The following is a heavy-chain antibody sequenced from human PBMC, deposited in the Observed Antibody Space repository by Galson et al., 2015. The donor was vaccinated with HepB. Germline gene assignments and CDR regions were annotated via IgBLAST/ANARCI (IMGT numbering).Heavy chain of an antibody. Sequence: SETLSLTCTVSGGSISSGSYYWGWIRQPPGKGLEWIGSIYYSGSTYYNPSLKSRVTISVDTSKNQFSLKLSSVTAADTAVYYCARSDGGKRYWYFDLWGRGTLVTVSS. CDR1: GGSISSGSYY. D-gene: IGHD4-23*01. CDR3: ARSDGGKRYWYFDL. CDR2: IYYSGST. J-gene: IGHJ2*01. V-gene: IGHV4-39*01.